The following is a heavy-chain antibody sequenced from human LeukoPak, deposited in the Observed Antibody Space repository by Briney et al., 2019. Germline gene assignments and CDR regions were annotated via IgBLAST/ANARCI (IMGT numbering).Heavy chain of an antibody. CDR3: ARRYCSGGSCYSDY. Sequence: SVKVSCKAAGYTFTGYYMYWVRQAPGQGLEWMGWINPNSGATNYAQKFQGRVTMTRDTSISTAYMELSRLRSDDTAVYYCARRYCSGGSCYSDYWGQGTLVTVSS. CDR1: GYTFTGYY. J-gene: IGHJ4*02. V-gene: IGHV1-2*02. CDR2: INPNSGAT. D-gene: IGHD2-15*01.